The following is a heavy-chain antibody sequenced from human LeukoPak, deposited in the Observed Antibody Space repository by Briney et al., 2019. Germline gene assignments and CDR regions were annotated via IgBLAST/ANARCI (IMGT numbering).Heavy chain of an antibody. J-gene: IGHJ4*02. CDR1: GYTFTSYG. Sequence: ASVKVSCKASGYTFTSYGISWVRQAPGQGLEWMGWISAYNGNTNYAQKLQGRVTMTTDTSTSTAYMELRSLRSDDTAVYYCARDGVDIVATTPFDYWGQGTLVTVSS. V-gene: IGHV1-18*01. CDR2: ISAYNGNT. D-gene: IGHD5-12*01. CDR3: ARDGVDIVATTPFDY.